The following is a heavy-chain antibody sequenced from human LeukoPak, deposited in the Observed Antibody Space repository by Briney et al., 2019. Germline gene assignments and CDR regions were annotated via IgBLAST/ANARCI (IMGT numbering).Heavy chain of an antibody. CDR1: GGSISSGCYY. J-gene: IGHJ4*02. D-gene: IGHD5-18*01. CDR2: IYYSGST. CDR3: ATVDTAMPYYFDY. V-gene: IGHV4-31*03. Sequence: SQTLSLTCTVSGGSISSGCYYWSWIRQHPGKGLEWIGYIYYSGSTYYNPSLKSRVTISVDTSKNQSSLKLSSVTAADTAVYYCATVDTAMPYYFDYWGQGTLVTVSS.